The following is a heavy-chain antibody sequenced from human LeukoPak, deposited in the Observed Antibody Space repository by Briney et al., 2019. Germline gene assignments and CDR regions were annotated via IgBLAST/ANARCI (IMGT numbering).Heavy chain of an antibody. D-gene: IGHD2-15*01. Sequence: GASVKVSCKASGYTFTTYDINWVRQAAGQGFEWMGWMNPKSGDAGYADKFQGRVAITRDTSIITAYLELSALTSDDTAVYYCARGPFGNCGGGRCHFRDIDNWYDPWGQGTLVTVSS. CDR1: GYTFTTYD. CDR3: ARGPFGNCGGGRCHFRDIDNWYDP. V-gene: IGHV1-8*03. CDR2: MNPKSGDA. J-gene: IGHJ5*02.